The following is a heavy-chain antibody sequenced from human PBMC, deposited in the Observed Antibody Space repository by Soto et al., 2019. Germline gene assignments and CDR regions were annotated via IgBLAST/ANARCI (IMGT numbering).Heavy chain of an antibody. V-gene: IGHV4-61*01. CDR3: AAYSNYVSYYCYGMDV. CDR1: GGSVSSGSYY. J-gene: IGHJ6*02. CDR2: IYYSGST. Sequence: SETLSLTCTVSGGSVSSGSYYWSWIRQPPGKGLEWIGYIYYSGSTNYNPSLKSRVTISVDTSKNQFSLKLSSVTAADTAVYYCAAYSNYVSYYCYGMDVWGQGTTVTVSS. D-gene: IGHD4-4*01.